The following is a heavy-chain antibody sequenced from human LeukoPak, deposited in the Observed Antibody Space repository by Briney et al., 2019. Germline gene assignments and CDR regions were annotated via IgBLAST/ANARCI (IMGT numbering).Heavy chain of an antibody. J-gene: IGHJ3*02. CDR2: FSPGDGET. D-gene: IGHD3-16*02. Sequence: ASVKVSCKVSGYSLTELSMHWVRQAPEKGLEWVGGFSPGDGETIYAQRFQGRVTMTEATSTDTAYMELRSLTYEDTAVYYCATRLGEFSSRDAFNIWGQGAMVTVSS. V-gene: IGHV1-24*01. CDR3: ATRLGEFSSRDAFNI. CDR1: GYSLTELS.